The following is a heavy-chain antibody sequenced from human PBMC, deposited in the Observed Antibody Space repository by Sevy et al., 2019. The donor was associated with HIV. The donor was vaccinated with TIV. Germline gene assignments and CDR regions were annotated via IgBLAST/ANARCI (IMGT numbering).Heavy chain of an antibody. CDR1: GFTFTSYG. J-gene: IGHJ4*02. D-gene: IGHD3-10*01. Sequence: GTVKVSCKASGFTFTSYGISWVRQAPGLRLERMGWISGYNGNTKYSQKFQGRVTMTTDSSTSTAFMEVTSLRSDDAAVYYCAKTTKWFRELGTFDQWGQGTVVTVSS. CDR2: ISGYNGNT. CDR3: AKTTKWFRELGTFDQ. V-gene: IGHV1-18*01.